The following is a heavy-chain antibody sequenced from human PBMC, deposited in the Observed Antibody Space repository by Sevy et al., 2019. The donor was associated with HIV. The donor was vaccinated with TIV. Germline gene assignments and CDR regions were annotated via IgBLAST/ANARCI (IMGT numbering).Heavy chain of an antibody. CDR1: GFTFSSYA. V-gene: IGHV3-30-3*01. J-gene: IGHJ5*02. CDR3: ARDQHDYGGNLRTGWFDP. CDR2: ISYDGSNK. D-gene: IGHD4-17*01. Sequence: QLGGSLRLSCAASGFTFSSYAMHWVRQAPGKGLEWVALISYDGSNKYYADSVKGRFTISRDNSKNTLYLQMNSLRAEDTAVYYCARDQHDYGGNLRTGWFDPWGQGTLVTVSS.